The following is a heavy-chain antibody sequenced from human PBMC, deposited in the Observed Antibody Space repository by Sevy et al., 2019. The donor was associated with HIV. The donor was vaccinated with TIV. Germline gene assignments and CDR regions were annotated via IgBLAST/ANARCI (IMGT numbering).Heavy chain of an antibody. Sequence: GGSLRLSCAASGFTFDDYAMHWVRQAPGKGLEWVSGISWNSGSIGYADSVKGRFTISRDNAKNSLYLQMNSLRAEDTALYYCAKDKSYYYGSGSNWFDPWGQGTLVTVSS. CDR2: ISWNSGSI. V-gene: IGHV3-9*01. D-gene: IGHD3-10*01. CDR3: AKDKSYYYGSGSNWFDP. CDR1: GFTFDDYA. J-gene: IGHJ5*02.